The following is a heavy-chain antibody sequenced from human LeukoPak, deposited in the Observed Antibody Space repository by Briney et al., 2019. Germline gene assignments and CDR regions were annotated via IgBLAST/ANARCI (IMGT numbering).Heavy chain of an antibody. CDR1: GYTFTDYN. CDR3: ARGHPWNRVAATLGSRYSMDV. CDR2: IKPSGGDT. V-gene: IGHV1-46*01. D-gene: IGHD2-15*01. J-gene: IGHJ6*03. Sequence: ASVKVSCKTSGYTFTDYNLHWVRQAPGQRLEWMGIIKPSGGDTSYAQTFQGRVFMTRDTSTSTVYIELSSLKSEDTAVYYCARGHPWNRVAATLGSRYSMDVWGKGTTVTISS.